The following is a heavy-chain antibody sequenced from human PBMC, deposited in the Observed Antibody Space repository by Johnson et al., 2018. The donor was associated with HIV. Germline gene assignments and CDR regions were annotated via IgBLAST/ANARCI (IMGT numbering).Heavy chain of an antibody. CDR1: GFTFDDYG. CDR2: INWNSGGI. V-gene: IGHV3-20*04. Sequence: MLLVESGGGVVRPGGSLRLSCAASGFTFDDYGMSWVRQAPGKGLEWVSGINWNSGGIGYEDSVKGRFTISRDNAKNSLYLQMNSLRAEDTAVYYCASVGSSGFFSAFDIWGQGTMVTVSS. D-gene: IGHD6-19*01. J-gene: IGHJ3*02. CDR3: ASVGSSGFFSAFDI.